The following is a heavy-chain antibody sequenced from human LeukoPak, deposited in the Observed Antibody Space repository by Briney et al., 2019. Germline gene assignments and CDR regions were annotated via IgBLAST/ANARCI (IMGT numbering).Heavy chain of an antibody. CDR2: IYHSGST. V-gene: IGHV4-38-2*02. CDR1: GYSISSGYY. Sequence: PSETLSLTCTVSGYSISSGYYWGWIRQPPGKGLEWIGSIYHSGSTYYNPSLKSRVTISVDTSKNQFSLKLSSVTAADTAVYYCARRTGTPWYNWFDPWGQGTLVTVSS. CDR3: ARRTGTPWYNWFDP. J-gene: IGHJ5*02. D-gene: IGHD1-1*01.